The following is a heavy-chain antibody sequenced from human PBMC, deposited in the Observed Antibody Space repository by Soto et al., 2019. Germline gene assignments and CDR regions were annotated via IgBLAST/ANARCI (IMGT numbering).Heavy chain of an antibody. Sequence: PGESLKISCKGSGYSFTSYWIGWVRQMPGKGLEWMGIIYPGDSDTRYSPSFQGQVTISADKSISTAYLQWSSLKASDTAMYYCARTPRGYCSGGSCYHYGMDVWGQGTTVTAP. V-gene: IGHV5-51*01. D-gene: IGHD2-15*01. CDR3: ARTPRGYCSGGSCYHYGMDV. CDR2: IYPGDSDT. J-gene: IGHJ6*02. CDR1: GYSFTSYW.